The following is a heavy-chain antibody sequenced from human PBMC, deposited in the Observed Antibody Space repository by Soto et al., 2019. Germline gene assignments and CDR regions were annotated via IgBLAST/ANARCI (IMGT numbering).Heavy chain of an antibody. Sequence: LRLSCAASGFTVSSNYMSWVRQAPGKGLEWVSVIYSGGSTYYADSVKGRFTISRDNSKNTLYLQMNSLRAEDTAVYYCARVVAGYPPYYYHYGMDVWGQGTTVNVSS. CDR2: IYSGGST. CDR3: ARVVAGYPPYYYHYGMDV. D-gene: IGHD6-19*01. V-gene: IGHV3-53*01. CDR1: GFTVSSNY. J-gene: IGHJ6*02.